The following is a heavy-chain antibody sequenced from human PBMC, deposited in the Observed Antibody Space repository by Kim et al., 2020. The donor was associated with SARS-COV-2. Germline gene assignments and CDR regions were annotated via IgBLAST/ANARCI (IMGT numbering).Heavy chain of an antibody. J-gene: IGHJ4*02. CDR2: SS. D-gene: IGHD4-17*01. CDR3: ARVAAVTRLDY. V-gene: IGHV4-4*08. Sequence: SSNYTASLKSRVTISVDTARSEFSLKLTSVTPADTAVYYCARVAAVTRLDYWGQGILVTVSS.